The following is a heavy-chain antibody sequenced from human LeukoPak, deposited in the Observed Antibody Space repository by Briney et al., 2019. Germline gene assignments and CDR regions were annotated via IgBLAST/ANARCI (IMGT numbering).Heavy chain of an antibody. D-gene: IGHD3-22*01. CDR3: AKDYYDSSGYLFDY. J-gene: IGHJ4*02. Sequence: PGRSLRLSCAASGFTFSSYAMHWVRRAPGKGLEWVAVISYDGSNKYYADSVKGRFTISRDNSKNTLFLQMNSLRAVDTAVYYCAKDYYDSSGYLFDYWGQGTLVTVSS. CDR2: ISYDGSNK. V-gene: IGHV3-30-3*01. CDR1: GFTFSSYA.